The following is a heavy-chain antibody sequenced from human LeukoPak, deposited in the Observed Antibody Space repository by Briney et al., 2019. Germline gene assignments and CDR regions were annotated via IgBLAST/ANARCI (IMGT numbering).Heavy chain of an antibody. CDR1: GFTFSSCG. D-gene: IGHD3-22*01. CDR3: AKDSSGVIVPPLGAFDI. J-gene: IGHJ3*02. V-gene: IGHV3-30*18. CDR2: ISYDGSNK. Sequence: GRSLRLSCAASGFTFSSCGMHWVRQAPGKGLEWVAVISYDGSNKYYADSVKGRFTISRDNSKNTLYLQMNSLRAEDTAVYYCAKDSSGVIVPPLGAFDIWGQGTMVTVSS.